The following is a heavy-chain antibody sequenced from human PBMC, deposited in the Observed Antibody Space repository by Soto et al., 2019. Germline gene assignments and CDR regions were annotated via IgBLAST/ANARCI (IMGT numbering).Heavy chain of an antibody. CDR2: INAGNGNT. J-gene: IGHJ6*04. CDR3: AANNPIRDVSSVLAF. Sequence: RLEWMGWINAGNGNTKYSQKFQGRVTITRDTSASTAYMELSSLRSEDTAVYFCAANNPIRDVSSVLAFRGNGTTVTVSP. D-gene: IGHD3-16*01. V-gene: IGHV1-3*01.